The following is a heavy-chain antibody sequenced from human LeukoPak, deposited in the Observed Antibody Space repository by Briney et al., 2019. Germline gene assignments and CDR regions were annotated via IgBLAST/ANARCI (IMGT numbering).Heavy chain of an antibody. J-gene: IGHJ1*01. D-gene: IGHD1-1*01. CDR3: AKDRDTTGYEH. Sequence: QPGRSLRLSCAASGFTFDDYAMHWVRQAPGKGLEWVSGISWNSGSIGYADSVKGRFTISRDNSKNSLSLQMNGLRNEDTALYYCAKDRDTTGYEHWGQGTLVIVPS. V-gene: IGHV3-9*01. CDR1: GFTFDDYA. CDR2: ISWNSGSI.